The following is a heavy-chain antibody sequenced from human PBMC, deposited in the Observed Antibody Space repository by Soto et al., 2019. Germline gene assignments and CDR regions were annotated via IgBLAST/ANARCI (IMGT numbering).Heavy chain of an antibody. CDR2: IYYSGST. CDR1: GGSISSGDYY. V-gene: IGHV4-30-4*01. J-gene: IGHJ4*02. D-gene: IGHD3-9*01. Sequence: SETLSLTCTVSGGSISSGDYYWSWIRQPPGKGLEWIGYIYYSGSTYYNPSLKSRVTISVDTSKNQFSLKLSSVTAADTAVYYCARARAGWSSQFVTIFDYWGQGTLVTVSS. CDR3: ARARAGWSSQFVTIFDY.